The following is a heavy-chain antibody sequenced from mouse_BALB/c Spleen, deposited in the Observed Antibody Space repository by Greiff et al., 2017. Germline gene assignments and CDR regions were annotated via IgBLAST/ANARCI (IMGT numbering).Heavy chain of an antibody. D-gene: IGHD1-1*01. CDR1: GYTFTSYY. CDR2: IYPGNVNT. J-gene: IGHJ2*01. CDR3: ARRDYYGSRPFDY. Sequence: LVKPGASVRISCKASGYTFTSYYIHWVKQRPGQGLEWIGWIYPGNVNTKYNEKFKGKATLTADKSSSTAYMQLSSLTSEDSAVYFCARRDYYGSRPFDYWGQGTTLTVSS. V-gene: IGHV1S56*01.